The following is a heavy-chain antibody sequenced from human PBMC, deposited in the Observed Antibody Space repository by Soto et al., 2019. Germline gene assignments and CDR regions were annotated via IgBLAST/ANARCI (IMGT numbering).Heavy chain of an antibody. D-gene: IGHD3-9*01. V-gene: IGHV3-30*18. CDR1: GFTFSNYG. CDR3: AKDRFYDILTGYDY. Sequence: QVQLVESGGGVVQPGRSLRLSCAASGFTFSNYGMHWVRQAPGKGLEWVAVISYDVSNKYYADSVKGRFTISRDNSKNTLYLQMNSLRAEDTAVYYCAKDRFYDILTGYDYWGQGTLVTVSS. CDR2: ISYDVSNK. J-gene: IGHJ4*02.